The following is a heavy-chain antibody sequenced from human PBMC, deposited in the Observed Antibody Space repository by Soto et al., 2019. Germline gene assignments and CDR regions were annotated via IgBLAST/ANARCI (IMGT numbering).Heavy chain of an antibody. D-gene: IGHD2-15*01. V-gene: IGHV1-3*01. CDR1: GYTFTSYA. Sequence: ASVKVSCKASGYTFTSYAMHWVRQAPGQRLEWMGWINAGNGNTKYSQKFQGRVTITRDTSASTAYMELSSLRSEDTAVYYCARGPSGGDFVLVVAASFQHWGQGTLVTVSS. J-gene: IGHJ1*01. CDR2: INAGNGNT. CDR3: ARGPSGGDFVLVVAASFQH.